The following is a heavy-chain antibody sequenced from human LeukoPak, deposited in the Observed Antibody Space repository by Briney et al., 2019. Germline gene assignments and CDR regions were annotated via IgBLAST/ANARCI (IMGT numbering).Heavy chain of an antibody. J-gene: IGHJ4*02. CDR1: GFTFSNYM. Sequence: GGSLRLSCAASGFTFSNYMMHWVRQAPGKGLVWVSRIKSDGITITYADSVKGRFTISRDNAKNTLYLQMNSLRAEDTAVYYCVSFYETYWGRGTLVTVSS. CDR3: VSFYETY. D-gene: IGHD2-2*01. CDR2: IKSDGITI. V-gene: IGHV3-74*01.